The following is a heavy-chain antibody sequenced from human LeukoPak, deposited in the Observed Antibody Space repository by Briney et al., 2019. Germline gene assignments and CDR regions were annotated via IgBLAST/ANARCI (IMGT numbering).Heavy chain of an antibody. CDR1: GGTFSSYA. V-gene: IGHV1-69*11. D-gene: IGHD4-11*01. CDR3: ARMTTVHLFDY. Sequence: ASVKVSCKASGGTFSSYAISWVRQAPGQGLEWMGRIIPILGTANYAQKFQGRVTITADESTSTAYMELSSLRSEDTAVYYCARMTTVHLFDYWGQGTLVTVSS. J-gene: IGHJ4*02. CDR2: IIPILGTA.